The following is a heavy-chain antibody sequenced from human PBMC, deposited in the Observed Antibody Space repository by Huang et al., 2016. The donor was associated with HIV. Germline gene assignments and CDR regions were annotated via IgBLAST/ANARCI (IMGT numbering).Heavy chain of an antibody. D-gene: IGHD1-7*01. V-gene: IGHV3-7*01. Sequence: VESGGRSVQPGGSIKLSCVGSTFTFGAYWMSWVRQPPGKGREWGANIKQDESEKYYVDSVKGRFNISRDNARKVLFVEMDDLRVEDTAIYFCATKTAGMDIWGQGTTVTVSS. J-gene: IGHJ6*02. CDR2: IKQDESEK. CDR3: ATKTAGMDI. CDR1: TFTFGAYW.